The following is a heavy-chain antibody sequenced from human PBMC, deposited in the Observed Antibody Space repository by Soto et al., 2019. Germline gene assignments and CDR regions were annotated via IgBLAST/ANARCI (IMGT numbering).Heavy chain of an antibody. J-gene: IGHJ6*02. CDR2: ISSSSSTI. CDR3: ARVVPAAMRYGMDV. V-gene: IGHV3-48*02. CDR1: GFTFSSYS. D-gene: IGHD2-2*01. Sequence: RRLSCAASGFTFSSYSMNWVRQAPGKGLEWVSYISSSSSTIYYADSVKGRFTISRDNAKNSLYLQMNSLRDEDTAVYYCARVVPAAMRYGMDVWGQGTTVTVSS.